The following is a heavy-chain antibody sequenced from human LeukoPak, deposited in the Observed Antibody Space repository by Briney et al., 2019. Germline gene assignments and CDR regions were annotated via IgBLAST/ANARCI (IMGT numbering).Heavy chain of an antibody. J-gene: IGHJ4*02. V-gene: IGHV4-59*08. CDR2: IYYSGST. D-gene: IGHD1-26*01. CDR1: GGSISSYY. Sequence: SETLSLTCTVSGGSISSYYWSWIRQPPGKGLEWIGYIYYSGSTKYNPSLKSRVTISVDTYKNQFSLKLSSVTAADTAVYYCARHLPKWGWDYWGQGTLVTVSS. CDR3: ARHLPKWGWDY.